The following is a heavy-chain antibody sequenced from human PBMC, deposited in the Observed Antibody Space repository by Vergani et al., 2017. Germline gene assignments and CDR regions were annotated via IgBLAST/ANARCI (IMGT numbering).Heavy chain of an antibody. CDR1: GGSISGTNW. J-gene: IGHJ3*02. CDR3: ARGHLWFGELLSSGAFDI. D-gene: IGHD3-10*01. CDR2: IYHSGST. V-gene: IGHV4-4*03. Sequence: QVQLQESGPGLVKPPGTLSLTCAVSGGSISGTNWWSWVRQSPGKGLEWIGEIYHSGSTNYNPSLKSRVTISVDTSKNQFSLKLRSVTAADTAVYHCARGHLWFGELLSSGAFDIWGQGTMVTVSS.